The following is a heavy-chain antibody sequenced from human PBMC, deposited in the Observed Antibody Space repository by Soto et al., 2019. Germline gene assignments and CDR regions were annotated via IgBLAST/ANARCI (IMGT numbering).Heavy chain of an antibody. CDR1: GGSISSYY. J-gene: IGHJ4*01. CDR3: AKDVGQWVATFDY. CDR2: IYYSEST. Sequence: SETLSLTCTVSGGSISSYYWSWIRQPPGKGLEWIGYIYYSESTNYNPSLKSRVTISVDTSKNQFSLKLSSVTAADTAVYYCAKDVGQWVATFDYWGHGTLVTVSS. V-gene: IGHV4-59*01. D-gene: IGHD6-19*01.